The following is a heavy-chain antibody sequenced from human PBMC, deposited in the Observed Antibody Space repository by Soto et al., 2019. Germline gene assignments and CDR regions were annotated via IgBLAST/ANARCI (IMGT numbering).Heavy chain of an antibody. D-gene: IGHD4-17*01. V-gene: IGHV2-5*02. CDR1: GFSLSPSGVG. CDR2: IYWDDDK. J-gene: IGHJ4*02. CDR3: AHSFDSYGDPRNAFDY. Sequence: SGPTLVHPTQTLTLTCTFSGFSLSPSGVGVGWIRQPPGKALEWLALIYWDDDKRYSPSLKSRLTITKDTSKNQVVLTMTNMDPVDTATYYCAHSFDSYGDPRNAFDYWGQGTLVTVSS.